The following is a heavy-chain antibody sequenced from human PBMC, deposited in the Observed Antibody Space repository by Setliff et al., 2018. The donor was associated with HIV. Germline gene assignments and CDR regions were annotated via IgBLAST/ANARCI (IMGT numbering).Heavy chain of an antibody. CDR3: ATGHYGSDSYYSIDH. D-gene: IGHD3-10*01. V-gene: IGHV1-8*02. CDR1: GYTFTSYD. J-gene: IGHJ4*02. Sequence: ASVKVSCKASGYTFTSYDINWVRQATGQGLEWMGWMNPNSGNTGYAQKFQGRVTMNGNTSISTAYMQLSSLTSEDTALYYCATGHYGSDSYYSIDHWGQGTLVTVSS. CDR2: MNPNSGNT.